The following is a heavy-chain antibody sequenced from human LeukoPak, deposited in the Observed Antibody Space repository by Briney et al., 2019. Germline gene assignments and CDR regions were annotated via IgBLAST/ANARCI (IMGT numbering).Heavy chain of an antibody. J-gene: IGHJ4*02. CDR1: GFTLSTYW. CDR2: IKEDGSAK. Sequence: GGSLRLSCAASGFTLSTYWMHWVRQAPGKGLEWVANIKEDGSAKHYVDSVRGRLAISRDNAKNSLYLQMNSLRAEDTAVYYCATRSESPYGGVFDLWGQGSLVTVSS. CDR3: ATRSESPYGGVFDL. D-gene: IGHD3-10*01. V-gene: IGHV3-7*03.